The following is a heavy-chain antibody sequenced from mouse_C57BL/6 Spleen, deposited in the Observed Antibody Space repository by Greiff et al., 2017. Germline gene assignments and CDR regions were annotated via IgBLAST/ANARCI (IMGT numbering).Heavy chain of an antibody. CDR3: TRWGGAYDLFAY. CDR1: GYTFTDYE. Sequence: VQLQQSGAELVRPGASVTLSCKASGYTFTDYEMHWVKQTPVHGLEWIGAIDPETGGTAYNQKFKGKAILTADKSSSTAYMELRSLTSEDSAVYYCTRWGGAYDLFAYWGQGTLVTVSA. D-gene: IGHD2-3*01. J-gene: IGHJ3*01. V-gene: IGHV1-15*01. CDR2: IDPETGGT.